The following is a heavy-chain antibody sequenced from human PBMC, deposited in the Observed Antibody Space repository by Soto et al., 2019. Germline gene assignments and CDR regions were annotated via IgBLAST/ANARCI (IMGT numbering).Heavy chain of an antibody. CDR2: ITPMFGTP. CDR3: ARDGTLYDSSAYYYLY. D-gene: IGHD3-22*01. CDR1: GGTFSRYT. Sequence: SVKVSCKASGGTFSRYTIAWVRQAPGQGLEWMGGITPMFGTPNYAQKFQGRVTITADESTSTAYMELSSLRSEDTAMYYCARDGTLYDSSAYYYLYWGQGTLVTVSS. J-gene: IGHJ4*02. V-gene: IGHV1-69*13.